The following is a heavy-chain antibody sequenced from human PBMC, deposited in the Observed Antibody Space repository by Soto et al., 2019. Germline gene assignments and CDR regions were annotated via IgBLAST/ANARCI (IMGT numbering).Heavy chain of an antibody. CDR1: GDSFTTDW. Sequence: PGESLKISCKTSGDSFTTDWIGWVRQMPGKGLEWMGVIYPGDSRTRYSPPFQGQVTISADKSISTAYLQWRSLKASDTALYYCATRRLLSPESSPWGPGTLVTVSS. J-gene: IGHJ5*02. CDR2: IYPGDSRT. D-gene: IGHD3-10*01. V-gene: IGHV5-51*01. CDR3: ATRRLLSPESSP.